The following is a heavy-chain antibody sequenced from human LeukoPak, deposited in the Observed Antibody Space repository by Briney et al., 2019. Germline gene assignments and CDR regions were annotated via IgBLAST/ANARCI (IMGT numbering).Heavy chain of an antibody. CDR2: INHSGST. CDR1: GASIRSSSYY. Sequence: PSQTLSLTCTVSGASIRSSSYYWGWIRHPPGKGLECSGTINHSGSTSYNPSLKSRVTISLDTSKSQFSLKLSSVTAADTAVYYCARGDYGSYGDWFDPWGQGTLVTVSS. D-gene: IGHD1-26*01. CDR3: ARGDYGSYGDWFDP. V-gene: IGHV4-39*07. J-gene: IGHJ5*02.